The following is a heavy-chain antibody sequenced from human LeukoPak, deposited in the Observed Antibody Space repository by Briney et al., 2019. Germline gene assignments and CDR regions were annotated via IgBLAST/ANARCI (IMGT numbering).Heavy chain of an antibody. CDR2: ISYDGSNK. J-gene: IGHJ4*02. Sequence: GGSLRLSCAASGFTFSSYAMRWVRQAPGKGLEWVAVISYDGSNKYYADSVKGRFTISRDNSKNTLYLQMNSLRAEDTAVYYCARDPRQYSSDLQPLFDYWGQGTLVTVSS. CDR3: ARDPRQYSSDLQPLFDY. V-gene: IGHV3-30*04. D-gene: IGHD6-19*01. CDR1: GFTFSSYA.